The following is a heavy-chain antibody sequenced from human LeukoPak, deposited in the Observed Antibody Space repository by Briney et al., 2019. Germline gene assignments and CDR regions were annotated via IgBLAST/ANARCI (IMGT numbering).Heavy chain of an antibody. CDR2: IYPGDSDT. CDR1: GNSFTSYW. V-gene: IGHV5-51*01. J-gene: IGHJ4*02. CDR3: PRPAYDILTGYGLYYFDY. D-gene: IGHD3-9*01. Sequence: GESLKISCKGSGNSFTSYWIGWVLQMPGKGLEWMGIIYPGDSDTRYSPSFQGQVTISADKSISTAYLQWSSLKASDTAIFYRPRPAYDILTGYGLYYFDYWGQGTLVTVSS.